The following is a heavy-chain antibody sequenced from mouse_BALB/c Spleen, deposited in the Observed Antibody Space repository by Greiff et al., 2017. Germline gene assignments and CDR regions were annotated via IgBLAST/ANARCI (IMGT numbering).Heavy chain of an antibody. CDR2: IYPGNVNT. J-gene: IGHJ4*01. CDR3: ARSGRYAMDY. V-gene: IGHV1S56*01. Sequence: QVQLQQSGPELVKPGASVRISCKASGYTFTSYYIHWVKQRPGQGLEWIGWIYPGNVNTKYNEKFKGKATLTADKSSSTAYMQLSSLTSEDSAVYYCARSGRYAMDYWGQGTSVTVSS. CDR1: GYTFTSYY.